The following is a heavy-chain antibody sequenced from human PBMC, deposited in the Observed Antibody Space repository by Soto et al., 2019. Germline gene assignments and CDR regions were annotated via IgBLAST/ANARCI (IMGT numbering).Heavy chain of an antibody. V-gene: IGHV4-59*01. Sequence: QVQLQESGPGLVKPSETLSLTCTVSGGSISSYYWSWIRQPPGKGLEWIGYIYYSGSTNYNPSLTSRVTISVDTSKNQFSLKLSSVTAADTAVYYCARADVGWHNYYFDYWGQGTLVTVSS. J-gene: IGHJ4*02. D-gene: IGHD6-19*01. CDR3: ARADVGWHNYYFDY. CDR1: GGSISSYY. CDR2: IYYSGST.